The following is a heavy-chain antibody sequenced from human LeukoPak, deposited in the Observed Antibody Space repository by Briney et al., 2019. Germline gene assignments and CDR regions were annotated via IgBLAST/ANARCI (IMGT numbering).Heavy chain of an antibody. J-gene: IGHJ4*02. Sequence: GGSLRLSCAASGFIFSRYAMTWVRQAPGKGLEWVSTISESGDSTFYADSVKGRFTISRDNSKNTLFLQMNSLRAEDTAVYYCAKDHTKFYWGQGTLVTVSS. V-gene: IGHV3-23*01. CDR3: AKDHTKFY. D-gene: IGHD2-8*01. CDR2: ISESGDST. CDR1: GFIFSRYA.